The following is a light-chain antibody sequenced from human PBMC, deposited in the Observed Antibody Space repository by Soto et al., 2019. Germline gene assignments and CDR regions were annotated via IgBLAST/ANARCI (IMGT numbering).Light chain of an antibody. CDR3: HQYNNWPPWT. V-gene: IGKV3-15*01. CDR2: GAS. CDR1: QSVSSN. Sequence: EIVMTQSPATLSVSPGERATLSCRASQSVSSNLAWYQQKPGQAPRLLIYGASTRATGISARFSGSGSGTEFTLTISSLQSEDFAVYYCHQYNNWPPWTFGQGTKVEIK. J-gene: IGKJ1*01.